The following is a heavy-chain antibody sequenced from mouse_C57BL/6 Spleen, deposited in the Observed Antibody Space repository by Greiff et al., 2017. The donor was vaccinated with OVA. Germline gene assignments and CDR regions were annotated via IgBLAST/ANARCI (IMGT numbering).Heavy chain of an antibody. CDR1: GYTFTSYW. Sequence: VQLQQPGAELVKPGASVKLSCKASGYTFTSYWMQWVKQRPGQGLEWIGEIDPSDSYTNYNQKFKGKATLTVDTSSSTAYMQLSSLTSEDSAVYYCASWFPMDYWGQGTSVTVSS. V-gene: IGHV1-50*01. J-gene: IGHJ4*01. CDR3: ASWFPMDY. CDR2: IDPSDSYT. D-gene: IGHD2-2*01.